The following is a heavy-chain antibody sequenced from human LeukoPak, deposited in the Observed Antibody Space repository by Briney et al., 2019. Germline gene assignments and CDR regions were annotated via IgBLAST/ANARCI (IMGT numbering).Heavy chain of an antibody. J-gene: IGHJ4*02. Sequence: SETLSLTCTVSGGSISSSSYYWGWIRQPPGKGLEWIGSIYYSGSTYYNPSLKSRVTISVDTSNNQFSLKLSSVTAADTAVYYCARVGYYDSSDPYYFDYWGQGTLVTVSS. V-gene: IGHV4-39*01. D-gene: IGHD3-22*01. CDR3: ARVGYYDSSDPYYFDY. CDR1: GGSISSSSYY. CDR2: IYYSGST.